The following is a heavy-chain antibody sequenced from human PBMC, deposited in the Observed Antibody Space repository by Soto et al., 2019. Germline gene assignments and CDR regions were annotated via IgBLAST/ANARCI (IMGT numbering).Heavy chain of an antibody. J-gene: IGHJ4*02. D-gene: IGHD2-21*02. CDR2: ISSSGGNT. CDR1: GFTFTSYT. Sequence: EVQLLESGGGLVQPGGSLRLSCAGSGFTFTSYTMSWVRQAPGKGLEWVSGISSSGGNTYYADSVKGRFTISRDNSKSTLYLQMNSLRADDTAAYYCARVGTALYFAHWGQGALVSVSS. CDR3: ARVGTALYFAH. V-gene: IGHV3-23*01.